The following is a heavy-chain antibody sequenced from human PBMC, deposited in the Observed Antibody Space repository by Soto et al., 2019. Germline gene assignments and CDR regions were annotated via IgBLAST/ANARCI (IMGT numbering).Heavy chain of an antibody. CDR2: IYYSGST. J-gene: IGHJ6*02. Sequence: QVQLQESGPGLVKPSETLSLTCTVSGGSISSYYWSWIQQPPGKGLEWIGYIYYSGSTNYNPSLKRRVTISVDTSKNQFSLKLSSVTAADTAVYYWAREGEGYSPLDVWGQGTTVTVSS. CDR1: GGSISSYY. V-gene: IGHV4-59*01. CDR3: AREGEGYSPLDV. D-gene: IGHD4-4*01.